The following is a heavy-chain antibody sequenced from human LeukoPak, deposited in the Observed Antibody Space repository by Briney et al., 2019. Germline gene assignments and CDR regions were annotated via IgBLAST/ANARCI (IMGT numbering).Heavy chain of an antibody. CDR3: ARPDSSGFPLDAFDI. V-gene: IGHV3-21*01. J-gene: IGHJ3*02. Sequence: KPGGSLRLSCAASGFTSSSYSMNWVRQAPGKGLEWVSSISSSSSYIYYADSVKGRFTISRDNAKNSLYLQMNSLRAEDAAVCYCARPDSSGFPLDAFDIWGQGTMVTVSS. D-gene: IGHD3-22*01. CDR1: GFTSSSYS. CDR2: ISSSSSYI.